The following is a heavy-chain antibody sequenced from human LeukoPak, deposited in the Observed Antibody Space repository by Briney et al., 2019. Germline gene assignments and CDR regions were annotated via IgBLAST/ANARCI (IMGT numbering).Heavy chain of an antibody. CDR2: ISWNSGSI. D-gene: IGHD5-18*01. CDR3: AREDTAIVEGFDY. CDR1: GFTFDDYA. J-gene: IGHJ4*02. Sequence: GGSLRLSCAASGFTFDDYAMHWVRQAPGKGLEWVSGISWNSGSIGYADSVKGRFTISRDNAKNSLYLQMNSLRAEDTAVYYCAREDTAIVEGFDYWGQGTLVTVSS. V-gene: IGHV3-9*01.